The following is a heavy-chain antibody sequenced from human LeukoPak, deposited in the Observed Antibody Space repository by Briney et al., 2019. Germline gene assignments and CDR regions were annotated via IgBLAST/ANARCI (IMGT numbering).Heavy chain of an antibody. CDR1: GFTFSSYA. CDR2: ISYDGSNK. J-gene: IGHJ4*02. V-gene: IGHV3-30-3*01. Sequence: GGCLRLSCAASGFTFSSYAMHWVRQAPGKGLEWVAVISYDGSNKYYADSVKGRFTTSRDNSKNTLYLQMNSLRAEDTAIYYCARGSIGPDYWGQGTLVTVSS. CDR3: ARGSIGPDY.